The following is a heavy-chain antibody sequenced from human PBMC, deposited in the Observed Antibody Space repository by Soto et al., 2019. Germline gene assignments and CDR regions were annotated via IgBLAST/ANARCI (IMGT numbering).Heavy chain of an antibody. Sequence: AGGSLRLSCAASGFTVSSNYMSWVRQAPGKGLEWLSVISYDGKNKYYTDSVKGRFTISRDNSKNTLYLQMNTLRGEDTAVYYCAKDRAFWSGTHDAFDIWGQGTMVTVSS. CDR2: ISYDGKNK. D-gene: IGHD3-3*01. CDR1: GFTVSSNY. V-gene: IGHV3-30*18. CDR3: AKDRAFWSGTHDAFDI. J-gene: IGHJ3*02.